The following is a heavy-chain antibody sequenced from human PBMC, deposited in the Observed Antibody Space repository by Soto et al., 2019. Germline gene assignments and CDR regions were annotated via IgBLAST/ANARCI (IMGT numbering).Heavy chain of an antibody. CDR1: GFTFSSYW. CDR3: ASPNIAVAGTTPEN. J-gene: IGHJ4*02. V-gene: IGHV3-74*01. D-gene: IGHD6-19*01. Sequence: GGSLRLSCAASGFTFSSYWMHWVRQAPGKGLVWVSRINSDGSSTSYADSVKGRFTISRDNAKNTLYLQMNSLRAEDTAVYYCASPNIAVAGTTPENWGQGTLVTVSS. CDR2: INSDGSST.